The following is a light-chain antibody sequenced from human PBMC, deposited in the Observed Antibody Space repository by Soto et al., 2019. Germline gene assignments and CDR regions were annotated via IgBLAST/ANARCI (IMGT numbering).Light chain of an antibody. CDR2: AAS. V-gene: IGKV1-12*01. CDR1: QGVGSW. Sequence: DIQMTHSPSSVAAPVGDIVTITCRASQGVGSWLAWYQQKPGKATKLLIFAASSLQSGVPSRVSGSRAGTDFTLTIRSLQPEDDASYYCHQAISFPWTVGQGTKVEI. J-gene: IGKJ1*01. CDR3: HQAISFPWT.